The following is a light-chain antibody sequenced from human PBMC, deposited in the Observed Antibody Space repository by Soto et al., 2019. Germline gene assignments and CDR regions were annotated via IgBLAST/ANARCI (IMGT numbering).Light chain of an antibody. V-gene: IGKV3-15*01. CDR2: GAS. CDR3: QQYNNWPIT. CDR1: QTVGSY. Sequence: EIVLTQSPATLSLSPGERATLSCRASQTVGSYLAWFRQKPGQAPRLLIYGASTRATGIPARFSGSGSGTEFTLTISSLQSEDFEIYYCQQYNNWPITFGQGTRLEIK. J-gene: IGKJ5*01.